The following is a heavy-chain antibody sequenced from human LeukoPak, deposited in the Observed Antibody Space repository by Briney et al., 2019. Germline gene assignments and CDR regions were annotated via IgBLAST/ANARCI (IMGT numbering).Heavy chain of an antibody. Sequence: PSETLSLTCTVSGGYIITSGHYWGWIRQPPGKGLEWIGSVYYTGVTSTNPFFRSRMSISVDTSKNQFSLNLTSVTAADAAVYYCARERSSSGGHNWFDPWDQGTLVTVSS. J-gene: IGHJ5*02. CDR2: VYYTGVT. V-gene: IGHV4-39*07. D-gene: IGHD4-23*01. CDR1: GGYIITSGHY. CDR3: ARERSSSGGHNWFDP.